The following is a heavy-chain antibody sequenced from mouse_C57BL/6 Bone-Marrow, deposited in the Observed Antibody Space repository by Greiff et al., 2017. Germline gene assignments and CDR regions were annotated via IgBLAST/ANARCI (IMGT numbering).Heavy chain of an antibody. D-gene: IGHD3-1*01. CDR1: GYSFTSYY. Sequence: QVQLQQSGPELVKPGASVKISCKASGYSFTSYYIHWVKQRPGQGLEWIGWIYPGSGNTKYNEKFKGKATLTADTSSSTVYMQLSSLTSEDSAVYCCAREGGLRLRRRGSDHWGQGTTLTVSS. J-gene: IGHJ2*01. CDR3: AREGGLRLRRRGSDH. V-gene: IGHV1-66*01. CDR2: IYPGSGNT.